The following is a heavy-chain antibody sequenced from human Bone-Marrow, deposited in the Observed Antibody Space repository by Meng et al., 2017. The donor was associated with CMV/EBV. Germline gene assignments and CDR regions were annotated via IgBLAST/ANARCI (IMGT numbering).Heavy chain of an antibody. Sequence: ASVKVSCKASGYTFTGYYMHWVRPATGQGLEWMGWINPNSGGTNYAQKFQGRVTMTRDTSISTAYMELSRLRSDDTAVYYGARGPWIQLYRGDNGARDDKFWWGQGTLATVSS. CDR3: ARGPWIQLYRGDNGARDDKFW. D-gene: IGHD5-18*01. CDR2: INPNSGGT. V-gene: IGHV1-2*02. J-gene: IGHJ4*02. CDR1: GYTFTGYY.